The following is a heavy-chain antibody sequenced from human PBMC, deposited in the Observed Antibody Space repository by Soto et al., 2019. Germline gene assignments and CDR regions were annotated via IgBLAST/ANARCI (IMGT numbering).Heavy chain of an antibody. CDR3: ARVDCTGGSCRPYYYYGMDV. V-gene: IGHV3-33*01. J-gene: IGHJ6*02. CDR1: GFTFSTYG. CDR2: IWYDGSKK. Sequence: PVGSLRLSCAASGFTFSTYGMNWVRQAPGKGLEWVAVIWYDGSKKEYADSVKGRFTISRDNSKNTLDLQMNSLRVEDTAEYYCARVDCTGGSCRPYYYYGMDVWGQGTTVTVSS. D-gene: IGHD2-15*01.